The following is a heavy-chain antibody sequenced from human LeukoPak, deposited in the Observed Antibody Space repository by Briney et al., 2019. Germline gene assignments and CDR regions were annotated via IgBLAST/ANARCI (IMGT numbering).Heavy chain of an antibody. CDR2: IYTSGST. CDR3: ARAGGYCSGGSCYSDYYYGMDV. D-gene: IGHD2-15*01. V-gene: IGHV4-4*07. Sequence: SETLSLTCTVSGGSISSYYWSWIRQPAGKGLEWIGRIYTSGSTNYNPSLKSRVTMSVDTSKSQFSLKLSSVTAADTAVYYCARAGGYCSGGSCYSDYYYGMDVWGQGTTVTVSS. J-gene: IGHJ6*02. CDR1: GGSISSYY.